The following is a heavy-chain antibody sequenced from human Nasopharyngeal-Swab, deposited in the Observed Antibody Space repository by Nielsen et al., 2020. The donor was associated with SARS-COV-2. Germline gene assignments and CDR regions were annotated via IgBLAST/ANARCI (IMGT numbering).Heavy chain of an antibody. D-gene: IGHD2-15*01. CDR3: ARTRYCSSGSCYMDV. CDR2: INQDGSEE. Sequence: GESLKISCAASGLSISGYWMSWVRQAPGKGPEWVANINQDGSEEYYVASVKGRFTISRDNAKKTLYLQMNSLRAEDTAVYYCARTRYCSSGSCYMDVWGKGTTVTVSS. J-gene: IGHJ6*03. CDR1: GLSISGYW. V-gene: IGHV3-7*01.